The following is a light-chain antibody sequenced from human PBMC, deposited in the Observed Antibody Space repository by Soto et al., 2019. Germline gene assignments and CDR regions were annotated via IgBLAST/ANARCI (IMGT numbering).Light chain of an antibody. CDR2: SAS. CDR3: QEYSNWPSLT. Sequence: EIVMTQSPATLSVSPGGRATLSCRASQPINSNLAWYQQNPGQAPRLVIYSASTRATGIPARFSGSGSGTEFTLTISSLQSEDFAVYYCQEYSNWPSLTFGGGTKVDIK. V-gene: IGKV3-15*01. J-gene: IGKJ4*01. CDR1: QPINSN.